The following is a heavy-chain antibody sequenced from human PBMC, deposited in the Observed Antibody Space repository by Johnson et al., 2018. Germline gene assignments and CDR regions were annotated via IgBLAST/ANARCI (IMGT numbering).Heavy chain of an antibody. Sequence: QVQLQESGGGVVQPGRSLRLSCAASGFTFSSYAMHWVRQAPGKGLEWVAVISYDGSNKYYADSVKGRFTISRDNSKNTLYLQMNSRRAEDTVVDYFARASCASGSSGQKVAFDIWGQGTMVTVSA. CDR2: ISYDGSNK. V-gene: IGHV3-30-3*01. CDR1: GFTFSSYA. D-gene: IGHD6-25*01. J-gene: IGHJ3*02. CDR3: ARASCASGSSGQKVAFDI.